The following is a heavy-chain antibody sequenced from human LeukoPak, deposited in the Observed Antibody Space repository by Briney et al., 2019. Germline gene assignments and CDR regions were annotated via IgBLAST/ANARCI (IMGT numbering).Heavy chain of an antibody. CDR1: GFTFSSYW. J-gene: IGHJ4*02. D-gene: IGHD2-2*01. V-gene: IGHV3-7*01. CDR2: IKGDGSEK. CDR3: ARGSSTHGEYYFDY. Sequence: GGSLRLSCAASGFTFSSYWMSWVRLAPGKGLEWVANIKGDGSEKWYADSVKGRFTISRDNAQNSVHLQMNSLRAEDTAVYHCARGSSTHGEYYFDYWGQGTLVTVSS.